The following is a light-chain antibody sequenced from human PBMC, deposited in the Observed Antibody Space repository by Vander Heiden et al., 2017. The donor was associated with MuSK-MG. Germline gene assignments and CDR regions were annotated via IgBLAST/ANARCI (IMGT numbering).Light chain of an antibody. CDR2: GAS. J-gene: IGKJ2*01. CDR3: QQYGSSTET. V-gene: IGKV3-20*01. CDR1: QSVSSSY. Sequence: DIVLTQSPATLSLSPGEGATLSCSASQSVSSSYLAWYQQKPGQAPRRLNDGASSRATGIPDRFSGSGSGTDCTRTISRLEPEDLAVDYCQQYGSSTETFGQGTKLEIK.